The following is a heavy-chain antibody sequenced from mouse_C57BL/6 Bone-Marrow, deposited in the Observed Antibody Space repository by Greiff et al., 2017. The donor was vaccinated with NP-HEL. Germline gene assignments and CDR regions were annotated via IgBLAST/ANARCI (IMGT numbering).Heavy chain of an antibody. V-gene: IGHV1-55*01. Sequence: QVQLKQPGAELVKPGASVKMSCKASGYTFTSYWITWVKQRPGQGLEWIGDIYPGSGSTNYNEKFKSKATLTVDTSSSTAYMQLSSLTSEDSAVYYCAGLSDGYSRPYWYFDVWGTGTTVTVSS. CDR1: GYTFTSYW. CDR2: IYPGSGST. J-gene: IGHJ1*03. CDR3: AGLSDGYSRPYWYFDV. D-gene: IGHD2-3*01.